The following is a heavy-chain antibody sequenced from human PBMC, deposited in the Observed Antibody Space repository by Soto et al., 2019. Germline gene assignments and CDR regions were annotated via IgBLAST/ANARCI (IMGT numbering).Heavy chain of an antibody. CDR1: GFTFSSYA. CDR2: ISGSAGST. J-gene: IGHJ4*02. Sequence: GGYLRLSCAASGFTFSSYAMSWVRQAPGKGLEWVSAISGSAGSTYYADSVKGRFTMSRDNSKKTLYLQMNSLRAEDTAVYSCAKDRYYYDSSGYYDYWGQGTLVTVSS. D-gene: IGHD3-22*01. V-gene: IGHV3-23*01. CDR3: AKDRYYYDSSGYYDY.